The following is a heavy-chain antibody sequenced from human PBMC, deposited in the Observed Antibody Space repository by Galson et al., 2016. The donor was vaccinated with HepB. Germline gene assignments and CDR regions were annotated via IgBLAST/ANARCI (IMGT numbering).Heavy chain of an antibody. Sequence: SLRLSCAASGFTFSTYAMHWVRQAPGKGLEWVADILDNGNNKYYADSVKGRFSISRDNSKSTVYLQLNSLRAEDTAVYYCARDSGDPGPFDYWGQGTLVIVSS. CDR2: ILDNGNNK. CDR3: ARDSGDPGPFDY. J-gene: IGHJ4*02. D-gene: IGHD4-17*01. CDR1: GFTFSTYA. V-gene: IGHV3-33*05.